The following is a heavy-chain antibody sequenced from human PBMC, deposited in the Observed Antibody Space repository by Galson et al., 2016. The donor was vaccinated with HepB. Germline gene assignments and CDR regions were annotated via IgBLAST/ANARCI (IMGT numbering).Heavy chain of an antibody. Sequence: SLRLSCAASGFIFSGSGMHWVRQAPGKGLEWLAVIWYDGSQKYYIDSVKGRFTISRDNSKNMLYLEMNNLRDEETAVYYCARDSGYNHLDYWGQGTLVTVSS. D-gene: IGHD1-1*01. V-gene: IGHV3-33*01. CDR1: GFIFSGSG. CDR2: IWYDGSQK. CDR3: ARDSGYNHLDY. J-gene: IGHJ4*02.